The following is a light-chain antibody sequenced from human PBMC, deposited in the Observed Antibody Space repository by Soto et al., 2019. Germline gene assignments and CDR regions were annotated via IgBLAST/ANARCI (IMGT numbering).Light chain of an antibody. V-gene: IGKV2-28*01. Sequence: DIVMTQSPLSLPVTPGEPASISCRSSQSLLHSNGYNYLDWYLQKPGQSPQLLIYLGSNRASGVPDRFSGSGSGTDFTLKISRVEAEEVGVYYCMQALQAPWTFGQWTKVEIK. CDR2: LGS. J-gene: IGKJ1*01. CDR1: QSLLHSNGYNY. CDR3: MQALQAPWT.